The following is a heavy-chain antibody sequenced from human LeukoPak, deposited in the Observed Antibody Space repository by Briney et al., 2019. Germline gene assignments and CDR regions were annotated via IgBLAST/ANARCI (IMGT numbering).Heavy chain of an antibody. D-gene: IGHD5-18*01. V-gene: IGHV3-23*01. J-gene: IGHJ4*02. CDR2: LSGSGGST. CDR3: AKVSSYGIGYFDY. Sequence: PGGSLRLSCAASGFAFSSYAMSWVRQAPGKGLEWVSTLSGSGGSTYYADSVKGRFTISRDNSKNTLYLQMDSLRAEDTAVYYCAKVSSYGIGYFDYWGQGTLVTVSS. CDR1: GFAFSSYA.